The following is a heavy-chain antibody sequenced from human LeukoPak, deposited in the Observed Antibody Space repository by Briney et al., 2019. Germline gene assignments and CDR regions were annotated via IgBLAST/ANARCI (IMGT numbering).Heavy chain of an antibody. CDR1: GGSISSYY. CDR2: IYTSGST. J-gene: IGHJ4*02. V-gene: IGHV4-4*09. Sequence: SETLSLTCTVSGGSISSYYWSWIRQPPGKGLEWIGYIYTSGSTNYNPSLKSRVTISVDTSKNQFSLKLSSVTAADTAVYYCARTSSSWYFGYWGQGTLATVSS. D-gene: IGHD6-13*01. CDR3: ARTSSSWYFGY.